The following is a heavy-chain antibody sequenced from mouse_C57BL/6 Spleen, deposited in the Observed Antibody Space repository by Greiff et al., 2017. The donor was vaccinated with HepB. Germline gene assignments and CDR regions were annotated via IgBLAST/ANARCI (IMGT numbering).Heavy chain of an antibody. Sequence: VQLQQSGAELVRPGASVTLSCKASGYTFTDYEMHWVKQTPVHGLEWIGAIDPETGGTAYNQKFKGKAILTADKSSSTAYMELRSLTSEDSAVYYCTPITTVVAPRGFFDYWGQGTTLTVSS. J-gene: IGHJ2*01. D-gene: IGHD1-1*01. CDR1: GYTFTDYE. V-gene: IGHV1-15*01. CDR3: TPITTVVAPRGFFDY. CDR2: IDPETGGT.